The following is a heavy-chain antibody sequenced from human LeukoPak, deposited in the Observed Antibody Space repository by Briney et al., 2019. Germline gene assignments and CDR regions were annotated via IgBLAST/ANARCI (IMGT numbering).Heavy chain of an antibody. CDR3: ASGGRIVGATGDAFDI. J-gene: IGHJ3*02. D-gene: IGHD1-26*01. Sequence: ASVEVSCKVSGYTFTDYYMHWVQQAPGKGLEWMGLVDPEDGETIYAEKFQGRVTITADTSTDTAYMELSSLRSEDTAVYYCASGGRIVGATGDAFDIWGQGTMVTVSS. CDR1: GYTFTDYY. V-gene: IGHV1-69-2*01. CDR2: VDPEDGET.